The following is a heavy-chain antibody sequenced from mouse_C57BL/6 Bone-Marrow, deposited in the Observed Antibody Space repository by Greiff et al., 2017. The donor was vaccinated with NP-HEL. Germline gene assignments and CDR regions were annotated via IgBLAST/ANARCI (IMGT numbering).Heavy chain of an antibody. V-gene: IGHV1-81*01. D-gene: IGHD2-2*01. CDR3: ARRSATMVTTWDY. CDR2: IYPRSGNT. Sequence: VKLVESGAELARPGASVKLSCKASGYTFTSYGISWVKQRTGQGLEWIGEIYPRSGNTYYNEKFKGKATLTADKSSSTAYMELRSLTSEDSAVYFCARRSATMVTTWDYWGQGTTLTVSS. CDR1: GYTFTSYG. J-gene: IGHJ2*01.